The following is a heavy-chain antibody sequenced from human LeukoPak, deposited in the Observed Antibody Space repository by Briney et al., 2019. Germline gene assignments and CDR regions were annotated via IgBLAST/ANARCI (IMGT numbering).Heavy chain of an antibody. D-gene: IGHD3-3*02. CDR2: IYTSGNT. J-gene: IGHJ5*02. Sequence: SETLSLTCTVSGGSINNGGYYWSWIRQPPGKGLEWIGRIYTSGNTNYNASLKSRVTMSLDTSKNQLSLKLRSVTAADTAVYYCARDSTISAFDPWGQGTLVTVSS. V-gene: IGHV4-61*02. CDR1: GGSINNGGYY. CDR3: ARDSTISAFDP.